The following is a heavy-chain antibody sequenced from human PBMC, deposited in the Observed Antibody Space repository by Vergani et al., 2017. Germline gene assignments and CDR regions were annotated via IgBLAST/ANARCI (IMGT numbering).Heavy chain of an antibody. V-gene: IGHV4-34*01. J-gene: IGHJ4*02. CDR3: ARRYSGGCLGY. D-gene: IGHD6-19*01. Sequence: QVQLQQWGAGLLKPSETLSLTCAAYGGSFSGYYWSWIRQPPGKGLEWIGEINHSGNTNYNPSLKSRVTISVDTSKNQFSLKLSSVTAADTAVYYCARRYSGGCLGYWGQGTLVTVSS. CDR1: GGSFSGYY. CDR2: INHSGNT.